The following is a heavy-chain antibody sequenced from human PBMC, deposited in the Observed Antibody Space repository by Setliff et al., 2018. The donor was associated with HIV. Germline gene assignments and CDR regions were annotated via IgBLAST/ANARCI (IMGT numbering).Heavy chain of an antibody. V-gene: IGHV5-51*01. CDR1: DYTFTTYW. CDR3: ARRDGRSMNAFQI. Sequence: PGESLKISCKALDYTFTTYWIAWVRQMPGEGLEWMGIIYPDDSDIGYNPSFQNQITISADKSIATAYLQLNNLKASDTATYYCARRDGRSMNAFQIWGPGTMVTVSS. J-gene: IGHJ3*01. CDR2: IYPDDSDI. D-gene: IGHD2-21*01.